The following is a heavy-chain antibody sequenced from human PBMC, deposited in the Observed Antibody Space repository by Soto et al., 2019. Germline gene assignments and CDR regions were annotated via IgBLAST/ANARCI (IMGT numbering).Heavy chain of an antibody. CDR3: ATSFGSGYRAFDY. CDR1: GDTFIFYT. CDR2: FNPILSMS. J-gene: IGHJ4*01. Sequence: ASVKVSCKASGDTFIFYTINWVRQAPGLGLEWMGRFNPILSMSNSALRFQGRVTLTADKSTSTAYMVLSSLRSDDTAVYYCATSFGSGYRAFDYWG. D-gene: IGHD3-10*01. V-gene: IGHV1-69*02.